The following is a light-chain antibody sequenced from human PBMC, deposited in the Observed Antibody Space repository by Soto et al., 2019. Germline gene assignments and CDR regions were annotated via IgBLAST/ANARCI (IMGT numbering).Light chain of an antibody. CDR1: SSDVGSYNL. V-gene: IGLV2-23*01. J-gene: IGLJ2*01. CDR2: EGS. Sequence: QSALTQPASVSGSPGQSITISCTGTSSDVGSYNLVSWYQQHPGKAPKLMIYEGSKRPSGVSNRFSGYKSGNTASLTISGLQAEEEADYYCCSYAGSSTDVVFGGGTKLTVL. CDR3: CSYAGSSTDVV.